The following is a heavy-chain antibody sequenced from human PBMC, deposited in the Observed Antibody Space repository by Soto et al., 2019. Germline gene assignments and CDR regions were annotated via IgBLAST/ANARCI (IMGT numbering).Heavy chain of an antibody. V-gene: IGHV1-69*01. J-gene: IGHJ6*02. D-gene: IGHD6-13*01. CDR2: IVPIYRTA. Sequence: QVQLVQSGAEVKKPGSSVKVSCKASGGTFSSYRINWVRQAPGQGLEWVGGIVPIYRTADYAQKFQGRVTITADESARTSYMELRSLKSQDTAVYYCARETPSAAAAYYYYGLDVWGQGTTVTVPS. CDR3: ARETPSAAAAYYYYGLDV. CDR1: GGTFSSYR.